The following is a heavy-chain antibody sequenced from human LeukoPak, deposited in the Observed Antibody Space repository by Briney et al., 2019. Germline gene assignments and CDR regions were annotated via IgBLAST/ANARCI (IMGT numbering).Heavy chain of an antibody. Sequence: GASVKVSCKASGYTFTSYDINWVRQATGQGLEWMGWMNPNSGNTGYAQKFQGRVTMTRNTSISTAYMELSSLRSEDTAVYYCARALRKYSSSWYPLGYWGQGTLVTVSS. D-gene: IGHD6-13*01. CDR1: GYTFTSYD. V-gene: IGHV1-8*01. J-gene: IGHJ4*02. CDR3: ARALRKYSSSWYPLGY. CDR2: MNPNSGNT.